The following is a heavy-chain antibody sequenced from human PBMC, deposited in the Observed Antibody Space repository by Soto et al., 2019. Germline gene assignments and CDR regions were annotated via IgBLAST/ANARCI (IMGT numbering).Heavy chain of an antibody. CDR3: VRATPVSFDS. V-gene: IGHV3-74*01. CDR2: INGDGSST. Sequence: GGSLRLSCAASGFTFSNYWIHWVRQPPGKGLVWVSRINGDGSSTSYADSVKGRFTISRDNARNMLFLQVNSLRVEDTAVYFCVRATPVSFDSWGQGTQVPVAS. J-gene: IGHJ4*02. CDR1: GFTFSNYW.